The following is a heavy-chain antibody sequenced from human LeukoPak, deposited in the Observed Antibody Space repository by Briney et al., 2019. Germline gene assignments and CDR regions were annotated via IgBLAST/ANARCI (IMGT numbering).Heavy chain of an antibody. CDR2: MNPNSGTT. CDR3: ARVAYYYDSAGLYLNYFYGMDV. D-gene: IGHD3-22*01. Sequence: ASVKVSCKASGYTFTNYDINWVRQATGQGLEWMGWMNPNSGTTGYAQKFLGRVTITRNTSISTTYMELSSLRSEDTAVYYCARVAYYYDSAGLYLNYFYGMDVWGQGTTVTVSS. V-gene: IGHV1-8*03. CDR1: GYTFTNYD. J-gene: IGHJ6*02.